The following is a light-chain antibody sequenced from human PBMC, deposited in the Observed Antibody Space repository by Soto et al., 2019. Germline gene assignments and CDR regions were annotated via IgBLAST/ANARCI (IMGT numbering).Light chain of an antibody. CDR1: SSNIETNT. CDR3: AVWDDSLSGMV. J-gene: IGLJ2*01. CDR2: NHN. Sequence: QSVLTQPPSASGTPGQRVTISCSGSSSNIETNTVDWYQHLPGTAPKVLIFNHNQRPSGVPDRFSGSKSGTSGSLAISVLQSDDEADYYCAVWDDSLSGMVFGGGPNVTVL. V-gene: IGLV1-44*01.